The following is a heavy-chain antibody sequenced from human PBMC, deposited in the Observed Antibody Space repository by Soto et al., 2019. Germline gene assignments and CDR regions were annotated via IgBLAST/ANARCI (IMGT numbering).Heavy chain of an antibody. Sequence: SETLSLTCTVSGGSISSTSYYWGWIRQPPGKGLEWIGNIYYSGSTYYNPSLKSRVTMSVDTSENQFSLRLNSVTAADTAVYYCARHRLPLNFCSATIDYWGRGALVTTSS. CDR2: IYYSGST. CDR3: ARHRLPLNFCSATIDY. CDR1: GGSISSTSYY. V-gene: IGHV4-39*01. J-gene: IGHJ4*02. D-gene: IGHD3-3*01.